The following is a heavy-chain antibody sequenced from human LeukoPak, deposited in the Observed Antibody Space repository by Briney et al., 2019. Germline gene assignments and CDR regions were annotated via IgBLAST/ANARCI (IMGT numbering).Heavy chain of an antibody. J-gene: IGHJ4*02. CDR1: GFTFSSYE. V-gene: IGHV3-21*01. CDR3: ARSRGVFFDY. D-gene: IGHD3-10*01. Sequence: GGSLRLSCAASGFTFSSYEMNWVRQAPGKGLEWVSSISSSSSYIYYADSVKGRFTISRDNAKNSLYLQMNSLRAEDTAVYYCARSRGVFFDYWGQGTLVTVSS. CDR2: ISSSSSYI.